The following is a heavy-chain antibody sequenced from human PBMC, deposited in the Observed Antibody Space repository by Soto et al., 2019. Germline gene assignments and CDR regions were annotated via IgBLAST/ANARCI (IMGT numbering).Heavy chain of an antibody. D-gene: IGHD3-3*01. CDR1: GGSISSSSYY. J-gene: IGHJ4*02. CDR2: IYYSGST. Sequence: SETLSITCTVSGGSISSSSYYWGWIRQPPGKGLEWIGSIYYSGSTYYNPSLKSRVTISVDTSKNQFSLKLSSVTAADTAVYYCASDFWSGYSEYFDYWGQGTLVTVSS. CDR3: ASDFWSGYSEYFDY. V-gene: IGHV4-39*01.